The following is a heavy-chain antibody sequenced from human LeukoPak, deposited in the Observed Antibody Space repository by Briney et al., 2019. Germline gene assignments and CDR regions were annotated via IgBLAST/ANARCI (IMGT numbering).Heavy chain of an antibody. Sequence: PGGSLRLSCAASGFTFSTYNMNWVRQAPGKGLEWVSYISKSSSTIYYADSVKGRFTISRDNAKNSLYLQMNSLGAEDTAVYYCAREVYSSSRPADAFDIWGQGTVVTVSS. D-gene: IGHD6-13*01. V-gene: IGHV3-48*01. J-gene: IGHJ3*02. CDR2: ISKSSSTI. CDR1: GFTFSTYN. CDR3: AREVYSSSRPADAFDI.